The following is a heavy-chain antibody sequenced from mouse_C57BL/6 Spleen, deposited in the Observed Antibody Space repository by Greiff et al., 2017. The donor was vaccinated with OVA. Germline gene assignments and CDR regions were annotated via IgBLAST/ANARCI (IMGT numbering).Heavy chain of an antibody. CDR2: IRNKANGYTT. CDR3: ARVVGIYSNYGNAMDY. Sequence: EVKVVESGGGLVQPGGSLSLSCAASGFTFTDYYMSWVRQPPGKALEWLGFIRNKANGYTTEYSASVKGRFTISRDNSQSILYLQMNALRAEDSATYYCARVVGIYSNYGNAMDYWGQGTSVTVSS. CDR1: GFTFTDYY. J-gene: IGHJ4*01. V-gene: IGHV7-3*01. D-gene: IGHD2-5*01.